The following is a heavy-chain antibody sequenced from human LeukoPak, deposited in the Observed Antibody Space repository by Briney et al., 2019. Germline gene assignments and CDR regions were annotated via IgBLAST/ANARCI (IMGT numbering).Heavy chain of an antibody. CDR1: GFTFSSYS. D-gene: IGHD3-3*01. CDR3: ASDRFGVVNEWGFGLGMDV. Sequence: GGSLRLSCAASGFTFSSYSMTWVRQAPGKGLEWVSSISSSSSYIYYADSVKGRFTISRDNAKNSLYLQMNSLRAEDTAVYYCASDRFGVVNEWGFGLGMDVWGQGTTVTVSS. CDR2: ISSSSSYI. J-gene: IGHJ6*02. V-gene: IGHV3-21*01.